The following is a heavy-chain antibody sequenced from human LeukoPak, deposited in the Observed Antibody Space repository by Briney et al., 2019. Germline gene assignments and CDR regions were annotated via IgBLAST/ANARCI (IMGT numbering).Heavy chain of an antibody. V-gene: IGHV4-59*01. CDR3: ARRRCNSTRCYLAFDI. J-gene: IGHJ3*02. CDR2: ICYRGNS. CDR1: GGSISSYY. Sequence: SETLSLTCTVSGGSISSYYWSSIRQPPGKGLEWIGYICYRGNSNYNPSLKSRVSTSVDTSKNQFSLNLSSVTAADTAVYYCARRRCNSTRCYLAFDIWGQGTMVTVSS. D-gene: IGHD2/OR15-2a*01.